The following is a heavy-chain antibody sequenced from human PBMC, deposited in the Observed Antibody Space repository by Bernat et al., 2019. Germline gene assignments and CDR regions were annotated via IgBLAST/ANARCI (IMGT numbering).Heavy chain of an antibody. CDR2: IWCSCGST. V-gene: IGHV3-23*04. CDR1: GFTFWSYA. J-gene: IGHJ4*02. Sequence: EVQLVESGGGLVQPGGFLRLSCSASGFTFWSYALGRVRPAPGKGLGWGSGIWCSCGSTYYADSVKGRFTISRENSKNTLYLQMNSLRAEDTAVYYCAKARGRCSSTSCYSSDYWGQGTLVTVSS. CDR3: AKARGRCSSTSCYSSDY. D-gene: IGHD2-2*01.